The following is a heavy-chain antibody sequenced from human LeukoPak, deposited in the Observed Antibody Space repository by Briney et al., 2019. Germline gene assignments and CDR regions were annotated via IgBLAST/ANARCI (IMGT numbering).Heavy chain of an antibody. CDR3: TRDNNWGEENFDN. CDR2: ISSTNGHT. V-gene: IGHV3-21*03. D-gene: IGHD7-27*01. Sequence: GGSLRLSCAASGFSFSFSNMNWVRQAPGKGLEWVSYISSTNGHTYYADSVNGRFTISRDTAKNSLYLQMNSLRVEDTAVYYCTRDNNWGEENFDNWGLGTLVTVSS. CDR1: GFSFSFSN. J-gene: IGHJ4*02.